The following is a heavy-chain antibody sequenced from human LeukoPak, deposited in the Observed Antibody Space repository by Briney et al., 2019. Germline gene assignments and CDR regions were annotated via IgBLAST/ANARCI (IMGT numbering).Heavy chain of an antibody. CDR2: IYYSGST. CDR1: GGSISSGGYY. CDR3: AREFFPRGYTYGLDY. J-gene: IGHJ4*02. V-gene: IGHV4-31*03. Sequence: SETLSLTCTVSGGSISSGGYYWSWIRQHPGKGLEWIGYIYYSGSTYYNPSLKSRVTISVDTSKNQFSLKLSSVTAADTAVYYCAREFFPRGYTYGLDYWGQGTLVTVSS. D-gene: IGHD5-18*01.